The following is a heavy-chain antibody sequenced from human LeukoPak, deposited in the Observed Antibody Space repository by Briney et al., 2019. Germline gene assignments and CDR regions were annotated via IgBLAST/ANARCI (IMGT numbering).Heavy chain of an antibody. D-gene: IGHD6-19*01. CDR1: GGTFSSYA. Sequence: GASVKVSYKASGGTFSSYAISWVRQAPGQGLEWMGGIIPIFGTANYAQKFQGRVTITTDESTSTAYMELSSLRSEDTAVHYCARGGWSPDYYYYYYMDVWGKGTSVTVSS. J-gene: IGHJ6*03. CDR2: IIPIFGTA. CDR3: ARGGWSPDYYYYYYMDV. V-gene: IGHV1-69*05.